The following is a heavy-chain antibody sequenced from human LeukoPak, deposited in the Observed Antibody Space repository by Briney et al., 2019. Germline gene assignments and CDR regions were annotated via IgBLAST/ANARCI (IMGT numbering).Heavy chain of an antibody. CDR3: ARDTKRGVVVVAATFGY. Sequence: ASVKVSCKASGYTFTGYYMHWVRQAPGQGLEWMGWINPNSGGTNYAQKFQGRVTMTRDTSISTAYMELSRLRSDDTAVYYCARDTKRGVVVVAATFGYWGQGTLVTVSP. CDR2: INPNSGGT. J-gene: IGHJ4*02. D-gene: IGHD2-15*01. CDR1: GYTFTGYY. V-gene: IGHV1-2*02.